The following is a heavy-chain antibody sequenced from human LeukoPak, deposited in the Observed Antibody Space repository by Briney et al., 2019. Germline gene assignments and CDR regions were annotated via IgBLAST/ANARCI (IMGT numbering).Heavy chain of an antibody. D-gene: IGHD1-26*01. CDR1: GFTFSSYW. CDR2: IRQDGSEK. J-gene: IGHJ4*02. V-gene: IGHV3-7*01. CDR3: ARDARLVGATGYYFDY. Sequence: GGSLRLSCAASGFTFSSYWMSWVRQAPGKGLEWVANIRQDGSEKYYVDSVKGRFTISRDNAKNSLYLQMNSLRAEDTAVYYCARDARLVGATGYYFDYWGQGTLVTVSS.